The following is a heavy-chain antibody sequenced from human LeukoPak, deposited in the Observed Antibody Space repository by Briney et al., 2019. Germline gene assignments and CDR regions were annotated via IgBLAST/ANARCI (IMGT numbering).Heavy chain of an antibody. CDR1: GFSFSNYA. Sequence: GSLGLSCAASGFSFSNYAMHWVRQAPGNGLEWVAVLSNDGDNKYYADSVKGRFTISRDNSKNTLYLQMNSLRAEDTAVYYCARDSGSYYYYYYYGMDVWGQGTTVTVSS. V-gene: IGHV3-30*14. D-gene: IGHD1-26*01. CDR3: ARDSGSYYYYYYYGMDV. CDR2: LSNDGDNK. J-gene: IGHJ6*02.